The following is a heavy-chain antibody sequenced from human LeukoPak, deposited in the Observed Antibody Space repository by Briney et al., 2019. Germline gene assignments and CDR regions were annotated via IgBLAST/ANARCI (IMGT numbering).Heavy chain of an antibody. J-gene: IGHJ5*02. CDR2: IYYSGST. D-gene: IGHD1-26*01. CDR3: ARDHSGSYNWFDP. CDR1: GGSISSYY. Sequence: SETLSLTCTVSGGSISSYYWSWIRQPPGKGLEWIGYIYYSGSTNYNPSLKSRVTISVDTSKNQFSLKLSSVTAADTAVYYCARDHSGSYNWFDPWGQGTLVTVSS. V-gene: IGHV4-59*01.